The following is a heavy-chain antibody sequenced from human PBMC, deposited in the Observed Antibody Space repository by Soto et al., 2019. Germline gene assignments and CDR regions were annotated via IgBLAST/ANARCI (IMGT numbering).Heavy chain of an antibody. CDR1: GGTFSSYA. CDR2: IIPIFGTA. Sequence: VKVSCKASGGTFSSYAISWVRQAPGQGLEWMGGIIPIFGTANYAQKFQGRVTITADESTSTAYMELSSLRSEDTAVYYCARGITMVRGVIIPPYYYYGMDVWGQGTTVTVSS. V-gene: IGHV1-69*13. D-gene: IGHD3-10*01. CDR3: ARGITMVRGVIIPPYYYYGMDV. J-gene: IGHJ6*02.